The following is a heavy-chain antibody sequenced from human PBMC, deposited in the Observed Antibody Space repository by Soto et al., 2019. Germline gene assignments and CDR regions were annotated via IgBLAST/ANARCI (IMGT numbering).Heavy chain of an antibody. J-gene: IGHJ4*02. CDR2: MSPNSGNT. V-gene: IGHV1-8*01. Sequence: GDSVKVSCKASGYTFTSYDINWVRQATGQGLEWMGWMSPNSGNTGYAQKFQGRVTMTRNTSIGTAYMELSSLRSEDTAVYYCALVVPCGGDCYRVWGQGTPVTVS. CDR3: ALVVPCGGDCYRV. CDR1: GYTFTSYD. D-gene: IGHD2-21*02.